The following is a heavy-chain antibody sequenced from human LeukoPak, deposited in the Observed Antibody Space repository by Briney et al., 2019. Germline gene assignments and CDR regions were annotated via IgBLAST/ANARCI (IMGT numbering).Heavy chain of an antibody. CDR2: IEHSGST. CDR3: ARGDGDYGWFDP. V-gene: IGHV4-59*01. Sequence: SETLSLTCTISGGSMSGYYWSWIRQPPGKGLEYIGYIEHSGSTKYNPSLQSRVSISVDTSKNHFSLKLSSVTAADTAVYYCARGDGDYGWFDPWGQGTLVTVSS. J-gene: IGHJ5*02. D-gene: IGHD4-17*01. CDR1: GGSMSGYY.